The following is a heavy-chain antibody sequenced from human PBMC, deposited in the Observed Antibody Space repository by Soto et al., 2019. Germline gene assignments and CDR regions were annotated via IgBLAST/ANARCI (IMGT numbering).Heavy chain of an antibody. CDR2: VSRGSPTM. J-gene: IGHJ4*02. Sequence: GGSLRLSCAASGFTFSTYSMNWVRQAPGKGLEWVAYVSRGSPTMHYADSVRGRFTISRDNAKNSLYLQMNSLKADDTAVYYCAKRRLNTITSLSDYWGQG. V-gene: IGHV3-48*01. CDR3: AKRRLNTITSLSDY. CDR1: GFTFSTYS. D-gene: IGHD2-2*01.